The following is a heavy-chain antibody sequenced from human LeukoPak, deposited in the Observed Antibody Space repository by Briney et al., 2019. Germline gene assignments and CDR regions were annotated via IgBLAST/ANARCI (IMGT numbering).Heavy chain of an antibody. J-gene: IGHJ4*02. CDR1: GGSISTFY. D-gene: IGHD1-26*01. CDR2: IYYSGIT. CDR3: ASKASGGRAAFDY. V-gene: IGHV4-59*08. Sequence: AETLSLTCTVSGGSISTFYWSWIRQPPGKGLEWIGYIYYSGITNYNPSLKSRVTISVDTSKNQFSLKLSSVTAADTAVYYCASKASGGRAAFDYLGKGPLVPVSS.